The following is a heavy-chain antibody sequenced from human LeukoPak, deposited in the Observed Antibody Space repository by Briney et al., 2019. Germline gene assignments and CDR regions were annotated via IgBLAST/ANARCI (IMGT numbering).Heavy chain of an antibody. D-gene: IGHD3-22*01. CDR1: GGTFSRYA. J-gene: IGHJ4*02. Sequence: ASVKVSCKASGGTFSRYAISWVRQAPGQGLERMGGSIPIFGTANYAQKFQGRVTITADKSTSTAYMELSSLRSEDTAVYYCARDYYDSSGTHPYYFDGWGQGTLATPPS. CDR3: ARDYYDSSGTHPYYFDG. CDR2: SIPIFGTA. V-gene: IGHV1-69*06.